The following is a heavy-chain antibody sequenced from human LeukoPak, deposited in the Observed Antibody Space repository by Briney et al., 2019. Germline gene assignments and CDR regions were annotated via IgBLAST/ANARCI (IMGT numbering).Heavy chain of an antibody. V-gene: IGHV3-21*01. J-gene: IGHJ4*02. Sequence: GGSLRLSCAASGFTFSSYSMNWVRQAPGKGLEWVSSISSSSSYIYYADSVKGRFTISRDNAKNSLYLQMNSLRAEDTAVYDCAGSYYYDSSGYYYVLDYWGQGTLLPSLQ. D-gene: IGHD3-22*01. CDR2: ISSSSSYI. CDR1: GFTFSSYS. CDR3: AGSYYYDSSGYYYVLDY.